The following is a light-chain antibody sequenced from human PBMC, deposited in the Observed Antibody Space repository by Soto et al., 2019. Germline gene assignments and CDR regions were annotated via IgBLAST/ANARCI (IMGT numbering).Light chain of an antibody. CDR1: QGIRND. V-gene: IGKV1-6*01. CDR2: AAS. Sequence: AIQMTQSPSSLSASVVDRVTITCRASQGIRNDLGWYQQKPGKAPKLLIYAASSLQSGVPSRFSGSGSGTDFTLTISCLQSEDFATYYCQQYYSYPRSFGQGTRLEIK. J-gene: IGKJ5*01. CDR3: QQYYSYPRS.